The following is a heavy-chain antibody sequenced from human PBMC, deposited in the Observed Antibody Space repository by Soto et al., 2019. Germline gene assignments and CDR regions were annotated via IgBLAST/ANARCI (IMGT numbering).Heavy chain of an antibody. J-gene: IGHJ4*02. D-gene: IGHD3-3*01. Sequence: EVQLLESGGGLVQPGGSLRLSCAASGFTFSSYAMSWVRQAPGKGLEWVSAISGSGGSTNYADSVKGRFTISRDKSKTTLYLQMTSLRAEDSAVYYCAKRYDLNYWGQGTLVTVSS. CDR2: ISGSGGST. V-gene: IGHV3-23*01. CDR3: AKRYDLNY. CDR1: GFTFSSYA.